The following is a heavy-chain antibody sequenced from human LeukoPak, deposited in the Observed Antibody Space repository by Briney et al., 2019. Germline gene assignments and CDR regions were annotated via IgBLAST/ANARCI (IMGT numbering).Heavy chain of an antibody. D-gene: IGHD6-13*01. V-gene: IGHV7-4-1*02. CDR3: ARAGFSSSWPFDD. CDR2: INTNTGNP. Sequence: ASVTVSCKASGYTFTNYAMNWVRQAPGQGLEWMGWINTNTGNPTYAQGFTGRLVLSLDTSVSTAYLQISSLKAEDTAVYYCARAGFSSSWPFDDWGQETLVTVSS. J-gene: IGHJ4*02. CDR1: GYTFTNYA.